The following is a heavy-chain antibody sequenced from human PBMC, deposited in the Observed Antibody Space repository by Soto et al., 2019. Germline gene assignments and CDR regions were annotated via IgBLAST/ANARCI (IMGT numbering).Heavy chain of an antibody. V-gene: IGHV4-61*01. J-gene: IGHJ6*02. CDR2: IFFTGIT. CDR1: GGSLNTVSYN. Sequence: QVQLQESGPGLVRPSETLSLTSTVSGGSLNTVSYNWSWLRRPPGKGLEWIGNIFFTGITHYNPSLNNRVTMSVDTSKNQFSLTVSSGTSADTAVYYCARDGHGMDVWGQGTTVTVSS. CDR3: ARDGHGMDV.